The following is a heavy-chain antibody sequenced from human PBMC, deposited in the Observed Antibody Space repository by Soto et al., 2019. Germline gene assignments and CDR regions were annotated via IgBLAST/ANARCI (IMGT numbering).Heavy chain of an antibody. D-gene: IGHD4-17*01. V-gene: IGHV5-51*01. CDR1: GYSFTSYW. CDR3: ARHKTTSPLFYHYGMAV. J-gene: IGHJ6*02. Sequence: GESLKICCKGSGYSFTSYWIGWVRQMPGKGLEWMGIIYPGDSDTRYSPSFQGQVTISADKSISTAYLQWSSLKASDTAMYYCARHKTTSPLFYHYGMAVWGQGTTVTVSS. CDR2: IYPGDSDT.